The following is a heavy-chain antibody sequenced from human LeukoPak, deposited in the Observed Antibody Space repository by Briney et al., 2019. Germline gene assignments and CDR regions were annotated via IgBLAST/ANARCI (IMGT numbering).Heavy chain of an antibody. V-gene: IGHV4-59*01. Sequence: SETLSLTCTVSGGSISSYYWSWIRQPPGKGLEWIGYIYYSGSTNYNPSLKSRVTISVDTSKNQFSLKLSSVTAGDTAVYYCARAGGNPTLFDYWGQGTLVTVSS. J-gene: IGHJ4*02. CDR2: IYYSGST. CDR3: ARAGGNPTLFDY. D-gene: IGHD4-23*01. CDR1: GGSISSYY.